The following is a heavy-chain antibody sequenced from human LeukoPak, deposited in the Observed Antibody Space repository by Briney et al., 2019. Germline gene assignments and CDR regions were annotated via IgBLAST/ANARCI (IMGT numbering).Heavy chain of an antibody. CDR2: IYTSGST. Sequence: SETLSLTCTVSGGSISSYYWSWIRQPAGKGLEWIGRIYTSGSTNYNPSLKSRVTISVDTSKNQFSLKLSSVTAADTAVYYCARLGGGYDFWSGYPYYFDYWGQGTLVTVSS. CDR1: GGSISSYY. V-gene: IGHV4-4*07. J-gene: IGHJ4*02. D-gene: IGHD3-3*01. CDR3: ARLGGGYDFWSGYPYYFDY.